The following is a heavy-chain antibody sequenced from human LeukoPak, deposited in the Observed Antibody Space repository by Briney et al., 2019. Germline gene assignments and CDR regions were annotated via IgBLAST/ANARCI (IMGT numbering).Heavy chain of an antibody. D-gene: IGHD1-7*01. J-gene: IGHJ2*01. V-gene: IGHV5-51*01. CDR3: ARNWNYGDYWYFDL. Sequence: GESLKISCKGSGYSFPTYWIGWVRQMPGKGLEWMGIIYPGDSDTRYSPSFQGQVTISADKSMNTAYLQWSSLKASDTAMYYCARNWNYGDYWYFDLWGRGTLVTVSS. CDR1: GYSFPTYW. CDR2: IYPGDSDT.